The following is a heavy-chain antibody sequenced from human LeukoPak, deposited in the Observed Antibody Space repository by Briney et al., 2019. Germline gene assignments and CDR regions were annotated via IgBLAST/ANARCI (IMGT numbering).Heavy chain of an antibody. CDR2: INTNTGNP. Sequence: GASVKVSCKASGYTFTSYAMNWVRQAPGQGLEWMGWINTNTGNPTYAQGFTGRFVFSLDTSVSTAYLQISSLKAEDTAVHYCAREYIAVAGTVGYYFDYWGQGTLVTVSS. CDR1: GYTFTSYA. J-gene: IGHJ4*02. V-gene: IGHV7-4-1*02. D-gene: IGHD6-19*01. CDR3: AREYIAVAGTVGYYFDY.